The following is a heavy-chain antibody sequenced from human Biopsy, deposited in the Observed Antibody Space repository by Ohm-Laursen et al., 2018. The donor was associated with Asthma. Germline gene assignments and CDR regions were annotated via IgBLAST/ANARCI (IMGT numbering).Heavy chain of an antibody. J-gene: IGHJ4*02. D-gene: IGHD2-2*01. V-gene: IGHV1-69*01. CDR3: ARKAGSCISRTCYSLDF. Sequence: SSVKVSCKSLGGTFNTYVIGWVRQAPGQGPGWMGGINSVFGTTTYPQKFQDRVTITADDSTSTVYMELSSLRSGDTAVYYCARKAGSCISRTCYSLDFWGQGTLVTVSS. CDR1: GGTFNTYV. CDR2: INSVFGTT.